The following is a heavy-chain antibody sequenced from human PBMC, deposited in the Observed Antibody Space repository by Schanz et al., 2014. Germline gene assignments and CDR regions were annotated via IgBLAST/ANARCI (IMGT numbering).Heavy chain of an antibody. CDR3: AREGEWGYDPPRP. CDR2: ISSSSIYT. V-gene: IGHV3-11*06. Sequence: QVQLVESGGTLVKPGGSLRLSCVVSGFTFSDYYISWIRQAPGKGLEWVSYISSSSIYTNYADSVKGRFTISRDNAKNSLYLQMNSLRAEDTAVYYCAREGEWGYDPPRPWGQGTLVTVSS. J-gene: IGHJ5*02. D-gene: IGHD5-12*01. CDR1: GFTFSDYY.